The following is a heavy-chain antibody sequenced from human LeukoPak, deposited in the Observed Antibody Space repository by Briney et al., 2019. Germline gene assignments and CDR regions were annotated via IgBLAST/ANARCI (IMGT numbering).Heavy chain of an antibody. V-gene: IGHV4-31*03. CDR1: GDSISSGAYY. J-gene: IGHJ6*02. Sequence: SETLSLTCIVSGDSISSGAYYWSWVRQYPGKGLEWIGYVYHSGTSFYNPSLKSRLVISVDTSKNQFSLKLSSVTAADTAVYYCARDRGDGMDVWCLGTTVTVSS. CDR2: VYHSGTS. CDR3: ARDRGDGMDV.